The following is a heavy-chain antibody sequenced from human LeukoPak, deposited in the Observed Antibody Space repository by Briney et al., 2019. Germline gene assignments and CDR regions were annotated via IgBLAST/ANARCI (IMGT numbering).Heavy chain of an antibody. CDR2: MNPNSGDT. J-gene: IGHJ4*02. V-gene: IGHV1-8*03. CDR3: ARLGWESSGWYVDY. D-gene: IGHD6-19*01. CDR1: GYTFTSYD. Sequence: ASVKVSCKASGYTFTSYDINWVRQATGQGIEWMGWMNPNSGDTGYAQKFQGRVTITRNTSISTAYMELSSLRSEDTAVYYCARLGWESSGWYVDYWGQGTLVTVSS.